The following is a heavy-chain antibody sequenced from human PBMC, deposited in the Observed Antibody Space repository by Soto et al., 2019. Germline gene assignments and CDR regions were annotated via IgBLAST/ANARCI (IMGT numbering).Heavy chain of an antibody. D-gene: IGHD3-3*01. J-gene: IGHJ4*02. Sequence: QFQLVQSGAEVKKPGASVKVSCKASGYTFTSYGISWVRQAPGQGLEWMGWLSAYSGNTNYAQKLQGRVTMTTDTSTSTAYMVLRSLRCDDAALYYCARDLREGGWLFGVVTSFFGYWGQGTLVTVSS. CDR2: LSAYSGNT. CDR1: GYTFTSYG. V-gene: IGHV1-18*01. CDR3: ARDLREGGWLFGVVTSFFGY.